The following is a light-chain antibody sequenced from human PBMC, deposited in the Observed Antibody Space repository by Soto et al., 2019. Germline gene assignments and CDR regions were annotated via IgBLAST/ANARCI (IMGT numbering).Light chain of an antibody. CDR2: AAS. CDR3: QQSFSTPHT. V-gene: IGKV1-39*01. CDR1: QSISSY. J-gene: IGKJ1*01. Sequence: DIQITQSPSSLSASVGDRVTITCRASQSISSYLNWYQQKPGKAPRLLISAASNLQSGVPSRFSGSGSGADFTLTISSLQPEDFATYYGQQSFSTPHTFGQGTKVEIK.